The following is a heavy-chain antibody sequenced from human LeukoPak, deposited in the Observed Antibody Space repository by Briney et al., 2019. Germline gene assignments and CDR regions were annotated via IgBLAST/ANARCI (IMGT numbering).Heavy chain of an antibody. Sequence: SDTLSLTCAVYGVSFSGYYWSWLRQPPGKGLEWIGEINHSGSTNYNPSLKSRVTISVDTSKNQFSLKLSSVTAADTAVYYCARGRIAAAVHSFDYWGQGTLVTVSS. J-gene: IGHJ4*02. CDR1: GVSFSGYY. CDR2: INHSGST. D-gene: IGHD6-13*01. CDR3: ARGRIAAAVHSFDY. V-gene: IGHV4-34*01.